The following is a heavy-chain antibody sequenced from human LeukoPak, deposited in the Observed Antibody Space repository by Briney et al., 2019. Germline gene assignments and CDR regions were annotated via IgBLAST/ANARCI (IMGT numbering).Heavy chain of an antibody. CDR2: IWYDGSNK. V-gene: IGHV3-33*01. CDR1: GFTFRGYG. Sequence: PGGPLRLSCAASGFTFRGYGMHWFPQAPGKGLEGVPAIWYDGSNKYYADSVKGRFTISRDNSKNTMSLKMNSLRAEETDVYYCARENYYDSSGYYSWSDNWFYPWGQGTLVTASS. CDR3: ARENYYDSSGYYSWSDNWFYP. D-gene: IGHD3-22*01. J-gene: IGHJ5*02.